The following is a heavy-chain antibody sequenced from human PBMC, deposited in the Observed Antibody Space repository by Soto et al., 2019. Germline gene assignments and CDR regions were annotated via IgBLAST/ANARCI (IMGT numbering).Heavy chain of an antibody. D-gene: IGHD3-22*01. CDR3: ARGGGGYDAFDI. CDR1: GGSISSGGYY. J-gene: IGHJ3*02. Sequence: SATLSLTCTVSGGSISSGGYYWSWIRQHPGKGLEWIGYIYYSGSTYYNPSLKSRVTISVDTSKNQFSLKLSSVTAADTAVYYCARGGGGYDAFDIWGQGTMVTVSS. V-gene: IGHV4-31*03. CDR2: IYYSGST.